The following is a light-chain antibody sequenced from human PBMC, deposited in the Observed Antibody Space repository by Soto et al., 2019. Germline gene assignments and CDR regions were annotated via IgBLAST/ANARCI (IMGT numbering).Light chain of an antibody. V-gene: IGKV1-39*01. CDR1: RSISSY. CDR2: AAS. CDR3: QQTYSIPLT. Sequence: DIQMTQSPSSLSASVGDRVTITCRAGRSISSYLNWYQQKPGKAPKLLIYAASSLQSGVPSKFSGSGSGADFTLTISSLQPEDFATYYCQQTYSIPLTFGGGTKVEIK. J-gene: IGKJ4*01.